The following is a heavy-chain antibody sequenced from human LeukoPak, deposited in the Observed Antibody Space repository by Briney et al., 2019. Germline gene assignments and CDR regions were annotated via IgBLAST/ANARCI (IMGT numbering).Heavy chain of an antibody. CDR2: IYTSGST. D-gene: IGHD2-2*01. V-gene: IGHV4-4*07. CDR3: AREGIVVVLAAWDNWFDP. Sequence: SETLSLTCTVSGGSISSYYWSWIRQPAGKGLEWIGRIYTSGSTNYNPSLKSRVTMSVDTSKNQFSLKLSSVTAADTAVYYCAREGIVVVLAAWDNWFDPWGQGTLVTVSS. J-gene: IGHJ5*02. CDR1: GGSISSYY.